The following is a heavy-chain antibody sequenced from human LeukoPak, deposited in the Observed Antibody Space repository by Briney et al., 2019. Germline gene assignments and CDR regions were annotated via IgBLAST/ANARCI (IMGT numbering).Heavy chain of an antibody. J-gene: IGHJ4*02. D-gene: IGHD5-12*01. Sequence: SVKVSCKASGGTFSSYAISWVRQAPGQGLEWMGGIIPIFGTTNYAQKFQGRVTVTMDESTSTAYMELSSLRSDDTAVYYCARGTDDYIVATTSFEYWGQGTLVTVSS. V-gene: IGHV1-69*05. CDR3: ARGTDDYIVATTSFEY. CDR1: GGTFSSYA. CDR2: IIPIFGTT.